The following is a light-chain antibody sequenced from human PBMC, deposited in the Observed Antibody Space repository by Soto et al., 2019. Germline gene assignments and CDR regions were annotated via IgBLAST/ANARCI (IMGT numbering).Light chain of an antibody. Sequence: SALTQPASVSGSPGQSITIACTGTNTDVGGYNYVSWYQQHPMKAPKLIIYEVTKRPSGVSARFSGSKSANTASLTISGLQAEDEADYYCNSYTSTNTYVFGTGTKLTVL. J-gene: IGLJ1*01. CDR3: NSYTSTNTYV. V-gene: IGLV2-14*01. CDR2: EVT. CDR1: NTDVGGYNY.